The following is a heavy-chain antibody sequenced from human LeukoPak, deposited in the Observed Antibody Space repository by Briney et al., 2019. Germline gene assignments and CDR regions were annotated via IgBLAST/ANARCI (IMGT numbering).Heavy chain of an antibody. D-gene: IGHD3-22*01. J-gene: IGHJ3*02. Sequence: GASVKVSCKASGYTFTSYDINWVRQAPGQGLEWMGWINPNSGGTNYAQKFQGWVTMTRDTSISTAYMELSRLRSDDTAVYYCARSNRQSLWYYYDSSGRDAFDIWGQGTMVTVSS. CDR2: INPNSGGT. V-gene: IGHV1-2*04. CDR3: ARSNRQSLWYYYDSSGRDAFDI. CDR1: GYTFTSYD.